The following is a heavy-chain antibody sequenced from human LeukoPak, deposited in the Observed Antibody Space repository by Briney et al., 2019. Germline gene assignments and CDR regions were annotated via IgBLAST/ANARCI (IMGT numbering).Heavy chain of an antibody. CDR1: GFTFSSYA. Sequence: PGGSLRLSCAASGFTFSSYAVHWVRQAPGKGLEWVAVISYDGSNKYYADSVKGRFTISRDNSKNTLYLQMNSLRAEDTAVYYCARSIGFCDYWGQGTLVTVSS. CDR3: ARSIGFCDY. D-gene: IGHD2/OR15-2a*01. J-gene: IGHJ4*02. V-gene: IGHV3-30-3*01. CDR2: ISYDGSNK.